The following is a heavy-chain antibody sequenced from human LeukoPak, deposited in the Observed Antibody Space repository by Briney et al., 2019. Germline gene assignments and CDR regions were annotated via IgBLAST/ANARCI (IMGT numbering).Heavy chain of an antibody. D-gene: IGHD4/OR15-4a*01. V-gene: IGHV3-74*01. CDR3: ARAMVPLFDY. CDR2: IKSDGSGT. CDR1: GFTFSSYA. Sequence: GGSLILSCAASGFTFSSYAMSWVRHAPGKGLVWVSRIKSDGSGTSYADSVEGRFTISRDNAKNTLYLQMNSLRAEDTAVYYCARAMVPLFDYWGRGTLVTVSS. J-gene: IGHJ4*02.